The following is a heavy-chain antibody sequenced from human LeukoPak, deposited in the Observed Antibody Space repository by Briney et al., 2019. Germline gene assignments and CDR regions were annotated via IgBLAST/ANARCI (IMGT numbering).Heavy chain of an antibody. Sequence: SETLSLTCTVSGYSISSGYYWGWIRQPPGKGLEWIGSIYHSGSTYYNPSLKSRVTISVDTSKNQFSLKLSSVTAADTAVYYCASEYYDFWSGYPSGWFDPWGQGTLVTVSS. CDR2: IYHSGST. CDR1: GYSISSGYY. CDR3: ASEYYDFWSGYPSGWFDP. J-gene: IGHJ5*02. D-gene: IGHD3-3*01. V-gene: IGHV4-38-2*02.